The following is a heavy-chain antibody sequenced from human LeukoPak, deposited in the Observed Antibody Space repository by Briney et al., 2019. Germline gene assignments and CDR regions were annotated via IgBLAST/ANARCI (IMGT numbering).Heavy chain of an antibody. CDR2: ISAYNGNT. D-gene: IGHD6-19*01. V-gene: IGHV1-18*01. CDR3: ARDNRYSSGWRKFH. Sequence: ASVNVSCTASGYTFTSYGISWVRQAPGQGLEWMGWISAYNGNTNYAQKLQGRVTMTTDTSTSTAYMELRSLRSDDTAVYYCARDNRYSSGWRKFHWGQGTLVTVSS. J-gene: IGHJ4*02. CDR1: GYTFTSYG.